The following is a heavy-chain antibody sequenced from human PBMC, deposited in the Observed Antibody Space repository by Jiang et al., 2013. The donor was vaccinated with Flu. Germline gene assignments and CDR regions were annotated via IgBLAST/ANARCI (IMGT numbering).Heavy chain of an antibody. CDR1: GGTFSSYA. D-gene: IGHD3-22*01. CDR2: IIPIFGTA. Sequence: SSVKVSCKASGGTFSSYAISWVRQAPGQGLEWMGGIIPIFGTANYAQKFQGRVTITADESTSTAYMELSSLRSEDTAVYYCARDLGYYYDSSGYYGYWGQGTLVTVSS. CDR3: ARDLGYYYDSSGYYGY. V-gene: IGHV1-69*01. J-gene: IGHJ4*02.